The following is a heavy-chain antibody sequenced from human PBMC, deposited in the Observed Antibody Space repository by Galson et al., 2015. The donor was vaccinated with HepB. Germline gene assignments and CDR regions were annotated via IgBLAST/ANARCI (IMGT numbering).Heavy chain of an antibody. CDR3: ARIIAVAGILDNYYGMDV. V-gene: IGHV5-51*01. CDR2: IFPRDSDI. D-gene: IGHD6-19*01. J-gene: IGHJ6*02. CDR1: GYSFTSYW. Sequence: QSGAEVKKPGESLKISCKGSGYSFTSYWIGWVRQMPGKGLEWMGIIFPRDSDIRYSPSFQGQVTISADKSISTAYLQWSSLKASDTAMYYCARIIAVAGILDNYYGMDVWGQGTTVTVSS.